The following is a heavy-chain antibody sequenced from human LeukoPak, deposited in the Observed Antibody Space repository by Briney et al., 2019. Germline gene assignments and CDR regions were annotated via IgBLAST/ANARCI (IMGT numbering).Heavy chain of an antibody. CDR1: GFTFSSYS. J-gene: IGHJ3*02. Sequence: GGSLRLSCAASGFTFSSYSMDWVRQAPGKGLEWVSSISSSSSYIYYADSVKGRFTISRDNAKNSLYLQMNSLRAEDTAVYYCARDHVEMATIAAFDIWGQGIMVTVSS. V-gene: IGHV3-21*01. CDR2: ISSSSSYI. CDR3: ARDHVEMATIAAFDI. D-gene: IGHD5-24*01.